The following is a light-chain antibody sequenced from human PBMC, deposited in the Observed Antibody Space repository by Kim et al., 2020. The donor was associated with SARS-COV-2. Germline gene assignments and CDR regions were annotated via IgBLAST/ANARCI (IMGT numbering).Light chain of an antibody. CDR2: LNTDGRH. V-gene: IGLV4-69*01. Sequence: SLSPTCTLSSGHGRYAIASHQQQPEKGARYLMNLNTDGRHSGGDGIPDRFSGSSSGAERYLTISSLQSEDEADYYCQTCASGIRVFGGGTKVTVL. J-gene: IGLJ3*02. CDR1: SGHGRYA. CDR3: QTCASGIRV.